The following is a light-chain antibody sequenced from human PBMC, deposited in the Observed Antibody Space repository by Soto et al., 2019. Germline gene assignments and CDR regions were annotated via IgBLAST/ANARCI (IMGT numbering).Light chain of an antibody. Sequence: QSVLTQPRSGSGSPGQSVTISCTGASSDVGGYNYVSWYQQHPGKAPKLMIYDVSKRPSGVPDRFSGSKSGNTASLTISGLQTEDEADYYCSSYTSSSTPLYVFGTGTKVTVL. CDR1: SSDVGGYNY. CDR2: DVS. J-gene: IGLJ1*01. V-gene: IGLV2-11*01. CDR3: SSYTSSSTPLYV.